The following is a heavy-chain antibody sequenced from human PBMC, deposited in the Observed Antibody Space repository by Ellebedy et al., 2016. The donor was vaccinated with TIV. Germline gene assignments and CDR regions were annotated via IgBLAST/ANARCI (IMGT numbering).Heavy chain of an antibody. V-gene: IGHV4-30-2*01. CDR1: GDSISSGDYS. D-gene: IGHD3-10*01. Sequence: SETLSLTXVVSGDSISSGDYSWIWIRQPPGKGLEWVGHVYLSGSTYYNQSLVSRVTISIDKSKNRYSLKLNSVTAADTAVYYCARGFVLFDYWGQGTLVTVSS. J-gene: IGHJ4*02. CDR2: VYLSGST. CDR3: ARGFVLFDY.